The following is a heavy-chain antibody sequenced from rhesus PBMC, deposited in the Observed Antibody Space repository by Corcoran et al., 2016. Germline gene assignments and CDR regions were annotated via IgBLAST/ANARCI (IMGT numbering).Heavy chain of an antibody. CDR2: IHSGGTT. J-gene: IGHJ3*01. D-gene: IGHD1-1*01. CDR3: ASHLDDSWIGAFDF. CDR1: GGSVTSYW. V-gene: IGHV4-160*01. Sequence: QVQLQQWGGGLVKPSETLSLTCAVYGGSVTSYWWGWIRQPPGKGLAWIGCIHSGGTTNKNPPLQSRVTISIDTSKNQFSMKLSSLTAADTALYYCASHLDDSWIGAFDFWGQGVRVTVS.